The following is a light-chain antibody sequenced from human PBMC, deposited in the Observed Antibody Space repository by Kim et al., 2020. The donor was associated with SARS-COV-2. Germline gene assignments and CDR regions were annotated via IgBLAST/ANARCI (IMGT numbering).Light chain of an antibody. CDR3: QVWDSSSDQGV. CDR1: NIGSKS. V-gene: IGLV3-21*01. Sequence: SYELTQPPSVSVAPGKTARITCGENNIGSKSVHWYQQKPGQAPVLVIYYDSDRPSGLPERFSGSNSGNTATLTISRVEAGDEADYYCQVWDSSSDQGVFG. CDR2: YDS. J-gene: IGLJ2*01.